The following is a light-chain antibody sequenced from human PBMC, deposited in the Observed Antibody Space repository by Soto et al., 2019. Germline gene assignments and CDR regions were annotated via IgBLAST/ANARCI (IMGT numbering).Light chain of an antibody. CDR2: DVS. Sequence: QSALTQPASVPGSPGQTITISCTGTSSDVGGYKYVSWYQQHPGKAPKLMIYDVSNRPSGVSNRFSGSKSGNTASLTISGLQAEDEADYYCSSYTSRSTHVVFGGGTKLTVL. CDR3: SSYTSRSTHVV. V-gene: IGLV2-14*01. CDR1: SSDVGGYKY. J-gene: IGLJ2*01.